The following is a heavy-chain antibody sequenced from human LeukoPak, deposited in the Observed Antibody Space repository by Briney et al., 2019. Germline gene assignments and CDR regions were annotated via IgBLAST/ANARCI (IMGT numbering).Heavy chain of an antibody. CDR2: IIPILGIA. V-gene: IGHV1-69*04. Sequence: ASVKVSCKASGGTFSSYAISRVRQAPGQGLEWMGRIIPILGIANYAQKFQGRVTITADKSTSTAYMELSSLRSEDTAVYYCASYYYGSGSYYFDYWGQGTLVTVSS. D-gene: IGHD3-10*01. J-gene: IGHJ4*02. CDR1: GGTFSSYA. CDR3: ASYYYGSGSYYFDY.